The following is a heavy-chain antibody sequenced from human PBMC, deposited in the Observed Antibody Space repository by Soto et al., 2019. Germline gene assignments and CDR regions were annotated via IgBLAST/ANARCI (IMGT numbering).Heavy chain of an antibody. Sequence: GASVKVSCKASGYTFSSYAMHWVRQAPGQRLEWMGWINAGYGNTKSSQKFQDRVTISRDTSASTAYMELTSLRSVDTAVYYCARDTGDGTFDFWGQGTLVTVSS. D-gene: IGHD7-27*01. CDR1: GYTFSSYA. J-gene: IGHJ4*02. V-gene: IGHV1-3*01. CDR3: ARDTGDGTFDF. CDR2: INAGYGNT.